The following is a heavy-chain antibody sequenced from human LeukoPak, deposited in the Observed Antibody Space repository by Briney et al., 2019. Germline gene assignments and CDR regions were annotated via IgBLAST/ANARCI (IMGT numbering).Heavy chain of an antibody. CDR2: INTNTGNP. D-gene: IGHD1-1*01. Sequence: ASVKVSCKASGYTFTSYAMNWVRQATGQGLEWMGWINTNTGNPTYAQGFTGRFVFSLDTSVSTAYLQISSLKAEDTAVYYCARVSGWNDFFAFDIWGQGTMVTVSS. CDR1: GYTFTSYA. CDR3: ARVSGWNDFFAFDI. J-gene: IGHJ3*02. V-gene: IGHV7-4-1*02.